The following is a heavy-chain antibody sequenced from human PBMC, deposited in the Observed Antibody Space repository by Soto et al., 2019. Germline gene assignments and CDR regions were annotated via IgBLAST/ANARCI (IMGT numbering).Heavy chain of an antibody. V-gene: IGHV2-5*02. D-gene: IGHD4-4*01. CDR1: GFSLSTSAVG. CDR3: AHYAHYSNLPPIGFDP. Sequence: QITLKESGPTLVKPTQTLTLTCIFSGFSLSTSAVGVGWIRQPPGKALEWLALIYGDGDERYSPSLKSRLTITRETSKNHVVLKMTNMDPVDTATYYCAHYAHYSNLPPIGFDPWGQGTLVTVSS. J-gene: IGHJ5*02. CDR2: IYGDGDE.